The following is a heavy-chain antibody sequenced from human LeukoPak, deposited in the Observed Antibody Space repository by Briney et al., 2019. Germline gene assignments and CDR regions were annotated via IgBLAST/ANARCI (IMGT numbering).Heavy chain of an antibody. J-gene: IGHJ3*02. CDR2: ISSSSGYI. D-gene: IGHD1-14*01. CDR1: GFTFSSYS. CDR3: ARDPAPRSQTRGDAFDI. V-gene: IGHV3-21*01. Sequence: GGSLRLSCAASGFTFSSYSMNWVRQAPGKGLEWVSSISSSSGYIYYADSVKGRFTISRDNAKNSLYLQMNSLRVEDAAVYYCARDPAPRSQTRGDAFDIWGQGTMVTVSS.